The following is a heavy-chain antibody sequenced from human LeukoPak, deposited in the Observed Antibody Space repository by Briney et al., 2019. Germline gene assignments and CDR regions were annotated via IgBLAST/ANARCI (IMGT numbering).Heavy chain of an antibody. CDR1: GGSISSGDYY. J-gene: IGHJ3*02. Sequence: PSETLSLTCTVSGGSISSGDYYWSWIRQPPGKGLEWIGYIYYSGSTYYNPSLKSRVTISVDTSKNQFSLKLSSVTAADTAVYYCASQSIAARQEAFDIWGQGTMVTVSS. V-gene: IGHV4-30-4*08. CDR2: IYYSGST. D-gene: IGHD6-6*01. CDR3: ASQSIAARQEAFDI.